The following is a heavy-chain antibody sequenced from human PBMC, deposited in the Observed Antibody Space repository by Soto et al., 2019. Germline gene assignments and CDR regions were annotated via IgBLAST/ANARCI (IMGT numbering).Heavy chain of an antibody. Sequence: QVQLVESGGGVVQPGTSLRLSCAASGFTFSSYGMHWVRQAPGKGLEWVAVIWDDGSNKYYADSVKGRFTISRDNSKNTLYLQMNSLRAEDTAVYYCAGGADYGDYVVRAFDIWGQGTMVTVSS. CDR3: AGGADYGDYVVRAFDI. CDR2: IWDDGSNK. D-gene: IGHD4-17*01. CDR1: GFTFSSYG. J-gene: IGHJ3*02. V-gene: IGHV3-33*01.